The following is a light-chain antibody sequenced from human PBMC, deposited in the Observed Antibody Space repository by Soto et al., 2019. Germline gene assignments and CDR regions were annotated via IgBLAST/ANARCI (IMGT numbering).Light chain of an antibody. CDR2: GAS. CDR3: QQYGSSGWT. Sequence: DIVLTQSPGTLSLSPGDRATISCRASQSVSSSYVAWYQQKPGQAPRLLIDGASSRATGIPDRFSGSGSGTDFTLTISSLEPEDFAVYYCQQYGSSGWTFGQGTKVEIK. CDR1: QSVSSSY. V-gene: IGKV3-20*01. J-gene: IGKJ1*01.